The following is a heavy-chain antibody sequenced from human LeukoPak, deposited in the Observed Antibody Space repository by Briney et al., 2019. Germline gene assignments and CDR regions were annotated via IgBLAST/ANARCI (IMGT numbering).Heavy chain of an antibody. V-gene: IGHV3-7*03. J-gene: IGHJ4*02. CDR1: GLTFSSYW. D-gene: IGHD2-2*01. Sequence: GGSLRLSRAASGLTFSSYWMSWVRQAPRKGLEWVAIINEDGSTKYYVDSLKGRFVISRDNAKNSLYLQMSGLRADDTAVYYCARDYWRSIEYWGQGALVTVSS. CDR2: INEDGSTK. CDR3: ARDYWRSIEY.